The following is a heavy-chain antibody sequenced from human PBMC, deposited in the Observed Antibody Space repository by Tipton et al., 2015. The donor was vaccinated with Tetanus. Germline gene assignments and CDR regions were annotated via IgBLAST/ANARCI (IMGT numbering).Heavy chain of an antibody. Sequence: TLSLTCAISGGSINSGAYCWSWIRQHPGKGLESIGCISGGGRTFYNPSLTSRVSISVDRSKNQFSLKLTSVTAADTAIYYCARGGDNLTFQRPTGRWFDPWGHGTLVTVSS. J-gene: IGHJ5*02. CDR2: ISGGGRT. D-gene: IGHD1-1*01. CDR3: ARGGDNLTFQRPTGRWFDP. CDR1: GGSINSGAYC. V-gene: IGHV4-31*11.